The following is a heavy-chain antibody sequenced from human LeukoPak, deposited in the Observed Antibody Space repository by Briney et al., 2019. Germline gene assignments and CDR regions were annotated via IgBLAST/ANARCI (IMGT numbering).Heavy chain of an antibody. J-gene: IGHJ6*02. CDR1: GFTFSNYA. Sequence: GGSLRLSCAASGFTFSNYAMSWVRQAPGKGLEWVAVISYDGSNKYYADSVKGRFTISRDNSKNTLYLQMNSLRAEDTAVYYCAKGARITIFGVVSDYGMDVWGQGTTVTASS. CDR2: ISYDGSNK. D-gene: IGHD3-3*01. CDR3: AKGARITIFGVVSDYGMDV. V-gene: IGHV3-30*18.